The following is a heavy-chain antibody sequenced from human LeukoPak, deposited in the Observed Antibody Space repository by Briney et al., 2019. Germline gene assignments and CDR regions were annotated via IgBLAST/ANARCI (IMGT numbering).Heavy chain of an antibody. CDR2: ISAYNGNT. V-gene: IGHV1-18*01. D-gene: IGHD3-22*01. CDR1: GYTFTSYG. CDR3: ARDRITMIAPGIEFDY. J-gene: IGHJ4*02. Sequence: ASVMVSCKASGYTFTSYGISWVRRAPGQGLEWMGWISAYNGNTNYAQKLQGRVTMTTDTSTSTAYMELRSLRSDDTAVYYCARDRITMIAPGIEFDYWGQGTLVTVSS.